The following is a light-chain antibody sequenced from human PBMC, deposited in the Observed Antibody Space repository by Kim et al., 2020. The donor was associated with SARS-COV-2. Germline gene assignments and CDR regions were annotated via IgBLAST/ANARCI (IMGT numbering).Light chain of an antibody. CDR1: QSFSSSY. Sequence: PGQRVPLSCRASQSFSSSYVTWYQQKPGQPPRLLIYGASTRATSIPARFSGSGSGTDFTLTISSLQPEDFAVYDCQQDYNLLLFTFGPGTKVDIK. CDR3: QQDYNLLLFT. CDR2: GAS. J-gene: IGKJ3*01. V-gene: IGKV3D-7*01.